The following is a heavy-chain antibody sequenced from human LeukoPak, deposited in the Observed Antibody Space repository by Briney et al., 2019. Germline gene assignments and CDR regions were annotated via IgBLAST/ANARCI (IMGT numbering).Heavy chain of an antibody. Sequence: GGSLRLSCAASGFIFSSYAMSWVRQAPGKGLEWVSAISGSGGSTYYADSVKGRFTISRDNSKNTLYLQMNSLRAEDTAVYYCAKDRRGAAAPNWFDPWGQGTLVTVSS. J-gene: IGHJ5*02. CDR2: ISGSGGST. CDR1: GFIFSSYA. D-gene: IGHD6-13*01. CDR3: AKDRRGAAAPNWFDP. V-gene: IGHV3-23*01.